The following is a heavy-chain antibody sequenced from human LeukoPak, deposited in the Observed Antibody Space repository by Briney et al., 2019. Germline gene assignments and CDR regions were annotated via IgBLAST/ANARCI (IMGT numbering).Heavy chain of an antibody. CDR2: IYYSGST. D-gene: IGHD4-17*01. CDR3: AREALRPSRWFDP. V-gene: IGHV4-30-4*08. J-gene: IGHJ5*02. Sequence: PSETLSLTCAVYGGSFSGYYWTYIRQPPGKGLEWIGYIYYSGSTYYNPSLKSRVTISVDTSNNQFSLKLSSVTAADTAVYYCAREALRPSRWFDPWGQGTLVTVSS. CDR1: GGSFSGYY.